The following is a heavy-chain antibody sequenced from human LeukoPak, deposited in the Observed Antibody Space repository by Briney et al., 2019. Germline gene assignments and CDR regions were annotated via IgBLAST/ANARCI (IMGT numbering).Heavy chain of an antibody. D-gene: IGHD6-19*01. CDR1: GGSFSGYY. V-gene: IGHV4-34*01. Sequence: PSETLSLICAVYGGSFSGYYWSWIRQPPGKGLEWIGEINHSGSTNYNPSLKSRVTISVDTSKNQFSLKLSSVTAADTAVYYCARRGRLVYSSGWYLGNYFDYWGQGTLVTVSS. CDR3: ARRGRLVYSSGWYLGNYFDY. CDR2: INHSGST. J-gene: IGHJ4*02.